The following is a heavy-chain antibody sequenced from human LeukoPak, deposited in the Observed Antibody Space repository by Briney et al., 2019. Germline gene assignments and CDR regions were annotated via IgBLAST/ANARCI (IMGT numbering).Heavy chain of an antibody. J-gene: IGHJ4*02. CDR1: GFTSTSYA. V-gene: IGHV3-23*01. CDR2: MSASGGGT. CDR3: AKRGSGSTWNPADY. Sequence: PGGSLRLSCAASGFTSTSYALSWVRQAPGKGLEWVSAMSASGGGTYYADSVKGRFTISRDNSKSTLYLQMNSLRPEDTAVYYCAKRGSGSTWNPADYWGQGTLVTVSS. D-gene: IGHD6-13*01.